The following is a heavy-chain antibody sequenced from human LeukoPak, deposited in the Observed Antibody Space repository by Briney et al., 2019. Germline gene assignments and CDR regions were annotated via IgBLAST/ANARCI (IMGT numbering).Heavy chain of an antibody. CDR1: GYTFTSYG. CDR3: AKAFHSKVPPVQSCYCSMDV. D-gene: IGHD4-11*01. V-gene: IGHV1-18*01. CDR2: ISAYNGNT. J-gene: IGHJ6*03. Sequence: ASVKVSCKASGYTFTSYGISWVRQAPGQRLEWMGLISAYNGNTDYAQKLQGRLTMPTDTSTSTAYMELRSLSSDATAVYRCAKAFHSKVPPVQSCYCSMDVWGKGTTVTVSS.